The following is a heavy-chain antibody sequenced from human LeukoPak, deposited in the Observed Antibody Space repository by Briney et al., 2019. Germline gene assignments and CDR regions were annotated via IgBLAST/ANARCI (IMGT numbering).Heavy chain of an antibody. J-gene: IGHJ3*02. V-gene: IGHV5-51*01. CDR3: ARRGYCSSTSCYAFDI. CDR1: GYSFTSYW. CDR2: IYPGDSDT. D-gene: IGHD2-2*01. Sequence: GESLKISCKGSGYSFTSYWIGWARQMPGKGLEWMGIIYPGDSDTRYSPSFQGQVTISADKSISTAYLQWSSLKASDTAMYYCARRGYCSSTSCYAFDIWGQGTMVTVSS.